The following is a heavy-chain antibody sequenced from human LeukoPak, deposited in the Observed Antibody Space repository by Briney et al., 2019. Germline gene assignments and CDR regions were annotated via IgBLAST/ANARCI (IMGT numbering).Heavy chain of an antibody. V-gene: IGHV1-69*05. D-gene: IGHD2-21*02. CDR1: RGTFSSYA. Sequence: SVQVSCKASRGTFSSYAISWVRQAPGQGLEWMEGIIPIFGTANYAQKFQGRVTITTYESTSTASMELSSLRSEDTAVYYCARARGGYCGGDCYWGGFEYWGQGTLVTVSS. J-gene: IGHJ4*02. CDR3: ARARGGYCGGDCYWGGFEY. CDR2: IIPIFGTA.